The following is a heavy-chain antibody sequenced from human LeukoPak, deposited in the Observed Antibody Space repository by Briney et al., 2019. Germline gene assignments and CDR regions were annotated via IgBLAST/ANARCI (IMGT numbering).Heavy chain of an antibody. V-gene: IGHV1-18*01. CDR3: ARPTGEFDY. D-gene: IGHD1-1*01. J-gene: IGHJ4*02. CDR1: GYTFTSYG. Sequence: ASVKVSCKASGYTFTSYGISWVRQAPGQGLEWMGWISAYNGNTNYAQKFQGRVTMTRDTSISTAYMELSRLRSDDTAVYYCARPTGEFDYWGQGTLVTVSS. CDR2: ISAYNGNT.